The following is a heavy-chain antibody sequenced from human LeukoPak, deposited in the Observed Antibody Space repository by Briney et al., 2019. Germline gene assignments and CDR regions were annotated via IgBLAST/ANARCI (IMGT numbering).Heavy chain of an antibody. CDR1: GFTFSSYT. CDR3: AREEGVAVAGTRFVFDY. V-gene: IGHV3-64*01. Sequence: QTGGSLRLSCAVSGFTFSSYTMHWVRQAPGKGLEHVSAISGNGGSTYYANSVKGRFTISRDNSKNTMYLQMGSLRAEDMAVYYCAREEGVAVAGTRFVFDYWGQGTLVTVSS. J-gene: IGHJ4*02. D-gene: IGHD6-19*01. CDR2: ISGNGGST.